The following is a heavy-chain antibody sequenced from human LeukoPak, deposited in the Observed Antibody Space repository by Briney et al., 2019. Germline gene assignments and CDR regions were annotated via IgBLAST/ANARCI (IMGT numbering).Heavy chain of an antibody. CDR3: AKDRDYYLVGFFDY. J-gene: IGHJ4*02. CDR1: GFTFSSYA. Sequence: GRSLRLSRAASGFTFSSYAMSWVRQAPGKGLEWVSAISGIGVTTYYADSVKGQFTISRDNSKNTLYLQMNSLRAEDTALYYCAKDRDYYLVGFFDYWGQGTLVTVSS. V-gene: IGHV3-23*01. D-gene: IGHD3-10*01. CDR2: ISGIGVTT.